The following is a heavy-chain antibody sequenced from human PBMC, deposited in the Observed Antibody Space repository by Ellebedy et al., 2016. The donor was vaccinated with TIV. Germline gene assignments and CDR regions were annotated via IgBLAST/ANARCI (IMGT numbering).Heavy chain of an antibody. V-gene: IGHV4-59*02. J-gene: IGHJ6*02. CDR1: GGSVDTYF. Sequence: MPGGSLRLSCSISGGSVDTYFWSRVRQSPEKGLEWIGHIYHTGTTNYNPSLESRVTISLDTSRRQFSLRLSSVTAADTAVYFCARGPSSPFYGMDVWGQGTTVTVSS. CDR2: IYHTGTT. CDR3: ARGPSSPFYGMDV.